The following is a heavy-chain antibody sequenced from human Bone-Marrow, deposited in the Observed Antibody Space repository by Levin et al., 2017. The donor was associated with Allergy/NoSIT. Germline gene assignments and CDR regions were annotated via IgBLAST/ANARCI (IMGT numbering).Heavy chain of an antibody. CDR1: GFTFRHYT. D-gene: IGHD3-22*01. J-gene: IGHJ4*02. Sequence: GGSLRLSCAASGFTFRHYTMNWVRQAPGKGLEWVSCITSSGDSTYYADSVKGRFTISRDNAKNSLYLQLNRLRDEDTAKYYCARDPARGYYDSSGYSGDHWGQGTVVTVSS. V-gene: IGHV3-48*02. CDR3: ARDPARGYYDSSGYSGDH. CDR2: ITSSGDST.